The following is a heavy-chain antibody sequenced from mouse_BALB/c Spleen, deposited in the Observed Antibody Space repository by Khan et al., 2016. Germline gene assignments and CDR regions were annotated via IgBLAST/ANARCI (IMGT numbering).Heavy chain of an antibody. D-gene: IGHD1-1*01. CDR3: AKHVGYYGSSYFDY. J-gene: IGHJ2*01. V-gene: IGHV2-6-5*01. Sequence: QMQLEESGPGLVAPSQSLSITCTVSGFSFTDYGVSWIRQPPGKGLEWLVVIWGGGSTYYNSGLKSRLSISKDNSKSQVFLKMNSLQIDDTAMYYCAKHVGYYGSSYFDYWGQGTTLTVSS. CDR1: GFSFTDYG. CDR2: IWGGGST.